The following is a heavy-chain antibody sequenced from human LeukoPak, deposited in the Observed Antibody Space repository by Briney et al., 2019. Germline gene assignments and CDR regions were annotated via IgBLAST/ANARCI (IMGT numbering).Heavy chain of an antibody. V-gene: IGHV4-34*01. J-gene: IGHJ4*02. CDR2: INHSGST. CDR1: GGSFSGYY. CDR3: ARGEALVAAAGTAYYGY. D-gene: IGHD6-13*01. Sequence: SETLSLTCAVYGGSFSGYYWSWIRQPPGKGLEWIGEINHSGSTNYNPSLKSRVTISVDTSKNQFSLKLSSATAAETAVYYCARGEALVAAAGTAYYGYWGQGTLVTVSS.